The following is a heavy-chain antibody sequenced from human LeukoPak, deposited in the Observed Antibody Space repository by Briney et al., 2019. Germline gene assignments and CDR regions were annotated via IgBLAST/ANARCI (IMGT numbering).Heavy chain of an antibody. CDR2: ISGGDGTT. J-gene: IGHJ4*02. CDR3: AKDKQWLVLDY. CDR1: GFTFSSYA. D-gene: IGHD6-19*01. Sequence: GGSLRLSCAVSGFTFSSYAMSWVRQAPGKGVEWVSGISGGDGTTYFADSVKGRFTISRDNSKNTLYLQMNRLRAEDTAVYYCAKDKQWLVLDYWGQGTLVTVSS. V-gene: IGHV3-23*01.